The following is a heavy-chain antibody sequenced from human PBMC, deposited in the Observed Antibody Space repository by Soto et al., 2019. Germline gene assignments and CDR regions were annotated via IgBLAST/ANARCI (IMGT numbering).Heavy chain of an antibody. V-gene: IGHV1-3*01. CDR1: GYTFTSYA. CDR2: INAGNGNT. D-gene: IGHD6-13*01. Sequence: AASVKVSCKASGYTFTSYAMHWVRQASGQRLEWMGWINAGNGNTKYSQNFQGRVTITRDTSASTAYMELSSLRSEDTAVYYCERDVAAAGISYIQHWGQGTLVTVSS. J-gene: IGHJ1*01. CDR3: ERDVAAAGISYIQH.